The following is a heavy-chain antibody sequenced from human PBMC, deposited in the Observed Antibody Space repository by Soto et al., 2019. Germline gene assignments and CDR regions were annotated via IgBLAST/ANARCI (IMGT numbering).Heavy chain of an antibody. CDR2: IDPSDSYT. Sequence: PGESLKISCKGSGYSFTSYWISWVRQMPGKGLEWMGRIDPSDSYTNYSPSFQGHVTISADKSISTAYLQWSSLKASDTAMYYCARFSQNPHYYYGMDVWGQGTTVTVSS. CDR3: ARFSQNPHYYYGMDV. CDR1: GYSFTSYW. V-gene: IGHV5-10-1*01. J-gene: IGHJ6*02.